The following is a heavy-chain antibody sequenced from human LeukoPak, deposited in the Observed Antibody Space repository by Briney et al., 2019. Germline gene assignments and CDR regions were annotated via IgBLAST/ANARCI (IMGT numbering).Heavy chain of an antibody. CDR2: ISYDGSNK. D-gene: IGHD3-10*01. J-gene: IGHJ4*02. V-gene: IGHV3-30-3*01. CDR3: ARGLTLWFGELLLDY. CDR1: GFTFSSYA. Sequence: QPGGSPRLSCAASGFTFSSYAMHWVRQAPGKGLEWVAVISYDGSNKYYADSVKGRFTISRDNSKNTPYLQMNSLRAEDTAVYYCARGLTLWFGELLLDYWGQGTLVTVSS.